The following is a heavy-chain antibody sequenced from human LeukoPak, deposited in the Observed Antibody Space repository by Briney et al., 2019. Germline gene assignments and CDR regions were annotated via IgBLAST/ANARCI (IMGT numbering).Heavy chain of an antibody. V-gene: IGHV4-39*01. J-gene: IGHJ4*02. CDR3: ARHTVWVGYD. CDR1: GDTISSNSSY. D-gene: IGHD5-12*01. Sequence: PSETLSLTCTVSGDTISSNSSYWGWIRQPPGKGPEWIGSIYYSGSTYYNPSLKSRVTISVDTSKSQFSLKLNSVTAADTAVYYCARHTVWVGYDWGQGTLVTVSS. CDR2: IYYSGST.